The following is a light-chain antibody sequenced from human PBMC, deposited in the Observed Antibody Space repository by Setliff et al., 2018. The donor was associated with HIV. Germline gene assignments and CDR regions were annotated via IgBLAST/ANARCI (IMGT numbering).Light chain of an antibody. CDR3: SSYSINNLYV. V-gene: IGLV2-14*03. CDR1: SSDIGPSNF. J-gene: IGLJ1*01. CDR2: NVD. Sequence: QSALTQPASVSGSPGQSITISCTGTSSDIGPSNFVSWYQQHPGKAPKVMIYNVDKRPSGVSNRFSGSKSGNTASLTISGLQTEDEADYYCSSYSINNLYVFATGTKVTVL.